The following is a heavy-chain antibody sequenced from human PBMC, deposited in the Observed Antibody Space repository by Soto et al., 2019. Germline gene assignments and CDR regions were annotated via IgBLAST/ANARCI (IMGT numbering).Heavy chain of an antibody. D-gene: IGHD6-13*01. V-gene: IGHV3-33*01. J-gene: IGHJ5*02. CDR3: ARNPYAAAAGTFPNWFDP. Sequence: QVQLVESGGGVVQPGRSLRLSCAASGFTFSSYGMHWVRQAPGKGLEWVAVIWYDGSNKYYADSVKGRFTISRDNSKNTLYLQMNSLRAEDTAVYYCARNPYAAAAGTFPNWFDPWGQGTLVTVSS. CDR1: GFTFSSYG. CDR2: IWYDGSNK.